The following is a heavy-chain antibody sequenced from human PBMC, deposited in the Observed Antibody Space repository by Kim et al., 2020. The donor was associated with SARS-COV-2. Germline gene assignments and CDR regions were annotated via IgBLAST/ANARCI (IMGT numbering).Heavy chain of an antibody. CDR2: INHSGST. J-gene: IGHJ2*01. CDR3: ARGYSFSRYFDL. D-gene: IGHD2-15*01. Sequence: SETLSLTCAVYGGSFSGYYWSWIRQPPGKGLEWIGEINHSGSTNYNPSLKSRVTLSVDTSKNQFSLKLSSVTAADTAVYYCARGYSFSRYFDLWGRGTLV. V-gene: IGHV4-34*01. CDR1: GGSFSGYY.